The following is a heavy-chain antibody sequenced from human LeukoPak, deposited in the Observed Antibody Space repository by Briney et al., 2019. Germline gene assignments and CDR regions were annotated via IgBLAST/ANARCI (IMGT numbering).Heavy chain of an antibody. J-gene: IGHJ6*02. CDR3: AKVTVERASLNGGMDV. D-gene: IGHD1-14*01. Sequence: GGSLRLSCAASGFTFSGYEMNWVRQAPGKGLEWVSYISSSGDTIYYADSVKGRFTISRDNAKNSLYLQMNSLRAEDTAVYYCAKVTVERASLNGGMDVWGQGTTVTVSS. CDR1: GFTFSGYE. V-gene: IGHV3-48*03. CDR2: ISSSGDTI.